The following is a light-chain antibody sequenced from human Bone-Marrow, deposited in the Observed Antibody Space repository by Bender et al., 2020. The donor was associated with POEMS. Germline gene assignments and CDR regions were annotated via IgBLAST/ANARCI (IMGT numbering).Light chain of an antibody. Sequence: QPVLTQSSSASASLGSSVKLTCTLSSGHGSYIIAWHQQQPGKAPRYLLTLDGSGSNNKGSGVPNRFSGSSSGADRYLTISNLQSEDEADYYCETWDINTRVFGGGTKLTVL. J-gene: IGLJ3*02. CDR1: SGHGSYI. CDR2: LDGSGSN. V-gene: IGLV4-60*03. CDR3: ETWDINTRV.